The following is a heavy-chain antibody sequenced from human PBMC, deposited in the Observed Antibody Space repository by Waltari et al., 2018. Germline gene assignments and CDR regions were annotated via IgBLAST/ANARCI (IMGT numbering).Heavy chain of an antibody. CDR3: AKDGVGGSYPDY. D-gene: IGHD1-26*01. CDR1: RFTFSTYG. V-gene: IGHV3-30*18. Sequence: QVQLVESEAGVVQPGRSLRLSCAATRFTFSTYGMHWLRQAPGKGLEWVAVISYDGSNKYYADSVKGRFTISRDNSKNTLYLQMNSLRAEDTAVYYCAKDGVGGSYPDYWGQGTLVTVSS. CDR2: ISYDGSNK. J-gene: IGHJ4*02.